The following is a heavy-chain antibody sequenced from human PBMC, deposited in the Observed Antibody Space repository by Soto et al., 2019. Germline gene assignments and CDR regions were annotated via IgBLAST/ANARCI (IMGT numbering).Heavy chain of an antibody. D-gene: IGHD2-15*01. V-gene: IGHV3-15*01. CDR3: TPCRRVSCYGPVDV. CDR1: GFTFTNAW. CDR2: IKSKADGGTT. Sequence: EVQLVESGGGLVKPGGSLRLSCAASGFTFTNAWMSWVRQAPGKGLEWVGRIKSKADGGTTDYAAPVKGRFTISRDDSKNTLYLQMNSLRTEDTAVYFCTPCRRVSCYGPVDVWGKGTTVTVSS. J-gene: IGHJ6*03.